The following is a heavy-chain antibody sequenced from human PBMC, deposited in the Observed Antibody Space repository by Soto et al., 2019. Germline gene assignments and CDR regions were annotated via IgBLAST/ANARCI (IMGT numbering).Heavy chain of an antibody. Sequence: GRSLRLSCAASGFTFSDHWMHWARQAAGKGLVWVSRIKGDGSYTNYADSVKGRFTIIRDNAKNTLYLQMNSLRAEDTAVYYCARLGSTNTFDIWGLGTKVNV. J-gene: IGHJ3*02. V-gene: IGHV3-74*01. CDR3: ARLGSTNTFDI. CDR2: IKGDGSYT. D-gene: IGHD2-2*01. CDR1: GFTFSDHW.